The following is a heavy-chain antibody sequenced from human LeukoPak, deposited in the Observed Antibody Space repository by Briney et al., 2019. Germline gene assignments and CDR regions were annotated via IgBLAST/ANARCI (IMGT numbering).Heavy chain of an antibody. D-gene: IGHD3-3*01. J-gene: IGHJ4*02. CDR2: IHPSGST. CDR1: GGSFSGYY. Sequence: SETLSLTCAVYGGSFSGYYCNWIRQTPGKGLEWIGEIHPSGSTTYNPSLQSRVSISVDTSKNQFSLRLSSVTAADTAMYYCASGVDSAKVGYWGQGTLVTVSS. V-gene: IGHV4-34*01. CDR3: ASGVDSAKVGY.